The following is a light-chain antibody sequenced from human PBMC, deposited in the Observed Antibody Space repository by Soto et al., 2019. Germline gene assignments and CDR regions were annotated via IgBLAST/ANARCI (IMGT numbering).Light chain of an antibody. Sequence: QSALTQLPSASGSPGQSVTISCTGTSSDVGGYNYVSWYQQHPGKAPRLMIYDVIKRPSGVPDRFSGSKSGNTASLTVSGLQDEDEADYYCSSYAGSTNFVFGPGTKLTVL. CDR2: DVI. J-gene: IGLJ1*01. CDR3: SSYAGSTNFV. CDR1: SSDVGGYNY. V-gene: IGLV2-8*01.